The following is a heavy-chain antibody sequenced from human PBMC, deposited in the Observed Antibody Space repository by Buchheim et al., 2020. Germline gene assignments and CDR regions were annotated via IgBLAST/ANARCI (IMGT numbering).Heavy chain of an antibody. J-gene: IGHJ6*02. CDR3: TSAVAGMNYFYYYGLAV. Sequence: DVQLVESGGGLVKPGGSLRLSCEASGITLSDAWMSWVRQAPGKGLQWVGRIKGTTDGGATEYAELAKDRFTTSRDDSKKTLILQMNSLTAEDTGVYYCTSAVAGMNYFYYYGLAVWGQGTT. CDR1: GITLSDAW. CDR2: IKGTTDGGAT. V-gene: IGHV3-15*05. D-gene: IGHD6-19*01.